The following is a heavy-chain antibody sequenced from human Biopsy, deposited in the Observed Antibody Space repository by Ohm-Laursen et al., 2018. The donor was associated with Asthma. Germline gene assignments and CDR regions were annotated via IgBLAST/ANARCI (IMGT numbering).Heavy chain of an antibody. CDR3: VRTTYGHDGFDP. Sequence: TLSLTCTVSGGSINNFYWSWIRRPPGKGLESIGHVYYSGSTNYNPSLKSRVTISIDASKNQFSLKLTSVTAADTAVYYCVRTTYGHDGFDPWGQGTLVTVSS. V-gene: IGHV4-59*01. J-gene: IGHJ5*02. D-gene: IGHD4-17*01. CDR1: GGSINNFY. CDR2: VYYSGST.